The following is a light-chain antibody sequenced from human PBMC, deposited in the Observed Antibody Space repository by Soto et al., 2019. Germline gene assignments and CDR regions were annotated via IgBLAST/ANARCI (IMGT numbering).Light chain of an antibody. Sequence: QSVLTQPPSASGSPGQSVAISCTGTSSDVGGYNYVSWYQQHPGKAPKLMIYEVNKGPSGVPDRFSGSKSGNTASLTVSGLQAEDEADYYFTSYAGSSNVFGTGTKVTVL. CDR3: TSYAGSSNV. J-gene: IGLJ1*01. CDR1: SSDVGGYNY. CDR2: EVN. V-gene: IGLV2-8*01.